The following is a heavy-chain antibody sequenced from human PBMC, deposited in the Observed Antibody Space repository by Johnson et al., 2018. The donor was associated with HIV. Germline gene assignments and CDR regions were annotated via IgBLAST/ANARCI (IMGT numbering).Heavy chain of an antibody. CDR2: ISSTGSTI. J-gene: IGHJ3*02. Sequence: QVQLVESGGGLVKPGGSLRLSCAASGFTFSDYYMNWLRQAPGKGLEWVSYISSTGSTIYYADSVKGRFTFSRDNSKNTLYLQMNSLRADDTAVYYCARDSTLDMVTAFDIWGQGTMVTVSS. CDR1: GFTFSDYY. CDR3: ARDSTLDMVTAFDI. V-gene: IGHV3-11*04. D-gene: IGHD3-10*01.